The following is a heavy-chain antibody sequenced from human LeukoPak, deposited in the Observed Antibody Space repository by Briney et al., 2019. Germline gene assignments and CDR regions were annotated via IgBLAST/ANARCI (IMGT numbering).Heavy chain of an antibody. V-gene: IGHV1-69*02. CDR2: IIPILGIA. CDR3: ARSFGIAYTGV. CDR1: GGTFSSYT. J-gene: IGHJ4*02. Sequence: ASVKVSCKASGGTFSSYTISWVRQAPGQGLEWMGRIIPILGIANYAQKFQSRVTITADKSTSTAYMELSSLRSEDTAVYYCARSFGIAYTGVWGQGTLVTVSS. D-gene: IGHD2-2*02.